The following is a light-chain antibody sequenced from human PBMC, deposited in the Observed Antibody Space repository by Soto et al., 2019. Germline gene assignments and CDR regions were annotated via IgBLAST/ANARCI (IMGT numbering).Light chain of an antibody. V-gene: IGLV1-51*02. Sequence: QSVLTQPPSVSGAPGQKVTISCSGSSSNIGNNYVSWYQQLPGTAPKLLIYENNKRPSGIPDRFSGSKSGTSATLGITGLQTGDEADYYCGTWDSSLSAGGYVFGTGTKVTVL. CDR2: ENN. CDR1: SSNIGNNY. J-gene: IGLJ1*01. CDR3: GTWDSSLSAGGYV.